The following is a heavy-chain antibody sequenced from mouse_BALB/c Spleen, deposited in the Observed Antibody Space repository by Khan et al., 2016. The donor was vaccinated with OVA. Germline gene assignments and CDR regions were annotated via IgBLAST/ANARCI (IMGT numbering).Heavy chain of an antibody. V-gene: IGHV1-77*01. D-gene: IGHD1-1*01. Sequence: QVQLKQSGPELVKPGASVKMSCKASGYTFTDYIISWVKQRTGQGLEWIGEIYPGSGTTHYNEKFKGKATLTADKSSNTAYMQLGSLTSEDSAIYFCARFETTVADYWGQGTTLTVSS. J-gene: IGHJ2*01. CDR1: GYTFTDYI. CDR2: IYPGSGTT. CDR3: ARFETTVADY.